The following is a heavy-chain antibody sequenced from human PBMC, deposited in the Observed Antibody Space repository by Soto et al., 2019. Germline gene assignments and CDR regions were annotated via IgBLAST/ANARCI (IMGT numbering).Heavy chain of an antibody. CDR1: GYTFSGHW. J-gene: IGHJ4*02. D-gene: IGHD6-19*01. CDR3: ASHGAAIGLGY. CDR2: IDPSDSYI. V-gene: IGHV5-10-1*01. Sequence: LGESLKISCNTSGYTFSGHWISWVRQVPGRGLQWMGNIDPSDSYINYNPAFRGHVTFSVGKSSSTAYLQWSSLGPSDTALYYCASHGAAIGLGYWGRGTLVTVSS.